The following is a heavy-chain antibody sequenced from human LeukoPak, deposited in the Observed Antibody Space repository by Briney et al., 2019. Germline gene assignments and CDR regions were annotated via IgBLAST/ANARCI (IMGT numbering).Heavy chain of an antibody. V-gene: IGHV1-2*06. CDR1: GYTFTGYY. CDR2: INPNSGGT. Sequence: ASVKVSCKASGYTFTGYYVHWVRQAPGQGLEWMGRINPNSGGTNYAQKFQGRVTMTRDTSISTAYMDLSRLRSDDTAVYHCAREPLDSSSWSYYFDYWGQGTLVTVSS. J-gene: IGHJ4*02. D-gene: IGHD6-13*01. CDR3: AREPLDSSSWSYYFDY.